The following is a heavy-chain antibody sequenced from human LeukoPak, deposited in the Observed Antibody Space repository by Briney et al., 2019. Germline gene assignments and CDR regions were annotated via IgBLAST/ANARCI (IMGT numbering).Heavy chain of an antibody. CDR3: ARAGYSSGWSFDY. D-gene: IGHD6-19*01. V-gene: IGHV4-34*01. CDR1: GGSFSGYY. Sequence: SETLSLTCAVYGGSFSGYYWSWIRQPPGKGLEWIGEINHSGSTNYNPSLKSRVTISVDTSKNQFSLELSSVTAADTAVYYCARAGYSSGWSFDYWGQGTLVTVSS. J-gene: IGHJ4*02. CDR2: INHSGST.